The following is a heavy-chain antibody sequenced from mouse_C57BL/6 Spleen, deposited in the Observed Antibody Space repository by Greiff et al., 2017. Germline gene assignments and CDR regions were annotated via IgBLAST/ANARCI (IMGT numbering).Heavy chain of an antibody. V-gene: IGHV1-80*01. CDR1: GYAFSSYW. J-gene: IGHJ2*01. D-gene: IGHD2-1*01. CDR3: ARWGGNYPYYFDY. CDR2: IYPGDGDT. Sequence: QVQLQQSGAELVKPGASVKISCKASGYAFSSYWMNWVKQRPGKGLEWIGQIYPGDGDTNYNGKFKGKATLTADKSSSTAYMQLSSLTSEDSAVYFCARWGGNYPYYFDYGGQGTTLTVSS.